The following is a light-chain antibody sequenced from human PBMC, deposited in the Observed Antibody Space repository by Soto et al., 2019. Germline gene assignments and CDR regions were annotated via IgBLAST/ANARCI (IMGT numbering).Light chain of an antibody. CDR1: SSNIGAGYD. J-gene: IGLJ3*02. CDR3: QSYDRSLSGVV. V-gene: IGLV1-40*01. CDR2: GHS. Sequence: QLVLTQPPSVSGAPGQRVTISCTGSSSNIGAGYDVYWYQQLPGTAPKLLINGHSSRPSGVPDRFSGSTSDASASLAITGLQAEDEGTYYCQSYDRSLSGVVFGGGTKLTVL.